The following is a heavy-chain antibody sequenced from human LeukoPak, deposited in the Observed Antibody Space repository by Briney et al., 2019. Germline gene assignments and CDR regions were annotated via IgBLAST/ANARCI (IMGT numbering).Heavy chain of an antibody. CDR2: IGTAGDT. CDR1: GFTFSSYD. CDR3: ARLTYSSSWFYFDY. V-gene: IGHV3-13*04. J-gene: IGHJ4*02. Sequence: GGSLRLSCAASGFTFSSYDMHWVRQATGKDLEWVSAIGTAGDTYYPGSVKGRFTISRENAKNSLYLQMNSLRAGDTAVYYCARLTYSSSWFYFDYWGQGTLVTVSS. D-gene: IGHD6-13*01.